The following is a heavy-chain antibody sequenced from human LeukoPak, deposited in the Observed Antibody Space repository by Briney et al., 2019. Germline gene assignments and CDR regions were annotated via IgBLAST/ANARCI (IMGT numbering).Heavy chain of an antibody. CDR3: ARADWLSYYFDY. CDR1: GGSMSSFY. J-gene: IGHJ4*02. D-gene: IGHD3-9*01. CDR2: IYYSGST. V-gene: IGHV4-59*01. Sequence: SSETLSLTCTVSGGSMSSFYWSWIRQPPGKGLEWIGYIYYSGSTNYNPSLKSRVTISVDTSKNQFSLKLSSVTAADTAVYYCARADWLSYYFDYWGQGTLVTVSS.